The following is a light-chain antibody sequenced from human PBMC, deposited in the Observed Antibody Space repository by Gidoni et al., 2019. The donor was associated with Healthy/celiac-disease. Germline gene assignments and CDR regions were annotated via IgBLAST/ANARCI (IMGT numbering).Light chain of an antibody. Sequence: IVLTQSPGTLSLSPGERATLSCRASQSVNSNFLAWYQQKPGQAPRLLIHGASSRATDIPDRFSGSGSGTDFTLTIGRVEPEDFAVYYCQQYGDSFRTFGQGTKVEIK. V-gene: IGKV3-20*01. CDR2: GAS. CDR1: QSVNSNF. J-gene: IGKJ1*01. CDR3: QQYGDSFRT.